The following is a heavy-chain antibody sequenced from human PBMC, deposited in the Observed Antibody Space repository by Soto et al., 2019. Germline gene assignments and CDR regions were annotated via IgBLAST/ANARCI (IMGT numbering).Heavy chain of an antibody. V-gene: IGHV3-48*03. Sequence: PGGSLRLSCAASGFTFSSYEMNWVRQAPGKGLEWVSYISSSGSTIYYADSVKGRFTISRDNAKNSLYLQMNSLRAEDTAVYYCARKAQSGVVRGYYYYGMDVWGQGTTVTVSS. D-gene: IGHD3-3*01. CDR1: GFTFSSYE. J-gene: IGHJ6*02. CDR2: ISSSGSTI. CDR3: ARKAQSGVVRGYYYYGMDV.